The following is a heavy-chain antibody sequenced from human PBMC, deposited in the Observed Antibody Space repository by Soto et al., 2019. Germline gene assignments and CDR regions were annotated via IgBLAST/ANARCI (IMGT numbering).Heavy chain of an antibody. Sequence: SETRSRTWTVSGVCFSSYYWTWIRQSPGKGLALIRSISYSGSTNYPPSLKSRVTISVGTSKNQFSLKLRSVTAADTAVYFCATRSSINGDLVDSWGPGTLVTVSS. D-gene: IGHD4-17*01. CDR1: GVCFSSYY. J-gene: IGHJ4*02. CDR2: ISYSGST. V-gene: IGHV4-59*01. CDR3: ATRSSINGDLVDS.